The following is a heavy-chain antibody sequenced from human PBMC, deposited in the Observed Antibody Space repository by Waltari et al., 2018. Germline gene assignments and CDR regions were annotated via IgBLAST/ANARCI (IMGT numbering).Heavy chain of an antibody. CDR1: GFTFSSYA. CDR2: ISDDGSNK. CDR3: ASKPET. J-gene: IGHJ5*02. V-gene: IGHV3-30-3*01. D-gene: IGHD2-2*01. Sequence: QVQLVESGGGVVQPGRSLRLSCAASGFTFSSYAMHWVRQAPGKGREWVAVISDDGSNKYYVDAVKCRFTISRDNSKNTLYLQMNSLRAEDTAVYYCASKPETWGQGTLVTVSS.